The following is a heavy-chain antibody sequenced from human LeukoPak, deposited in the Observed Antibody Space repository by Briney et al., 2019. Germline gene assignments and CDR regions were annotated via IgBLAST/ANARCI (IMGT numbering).Heavy chain of an antibody. J-gene: IGHJ4*02. D-gene: IGHD3-3*01. CDR2: IKYDGSAT. V-gene: IGHV3-74*01. CDR3: VSGSLQSGYNFDY. CDR1: GFTFSNYW. Sequence: PGRSLRLSCAASGFTFSNYWMHWIRHVPGKGLVWVSHIKYDGSATNYADSVKGRFTISRDNAKNTLYLQMNSLRAEDTAVYYCVSGSLQSGYNFDYWGQGALVTVSS.